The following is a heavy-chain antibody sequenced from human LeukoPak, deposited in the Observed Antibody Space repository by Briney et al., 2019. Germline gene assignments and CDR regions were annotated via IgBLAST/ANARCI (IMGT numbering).Heavy chain of an antibody. D-gene: IGHD1-26*01. Sequence: PSETLSLTCTVSGGSISSSSYYWGWIRQPPGKGLEWIGSIYHSGSTYYNPSLKSRVTISVDTSKNQFSLKLSSVTAADTAVYYCARSARYSGSLYYFDYWGQGTLVTVSS. CDR1: GGSISSSSYY. V-gene: IGHV4-39*07. CDR2: IYHSGST. CDR3: ARSARYSGSLYYFDY. J-gene: IGHJ4*02.